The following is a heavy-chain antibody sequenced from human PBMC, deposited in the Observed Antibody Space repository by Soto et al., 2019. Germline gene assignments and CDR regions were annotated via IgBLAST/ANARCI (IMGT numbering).Heavy chain of an antibody. CDR3: TTRLV. CDR2: SKGKSDGGTR. V-gene: IGHV3-15*01. D-gene: IGHD5-12*01. J-gene: IGHJ4*02. CDR1: GFTFTETW. Sequence: EVQLVESGGGLIKPGASLRLSCAASGFTFTETWMTWVRQAPGKGLEWVGRSKGKSDGGTRDYAAPVRGRFTISRDDSKNTLYLHMNSLKTEDTAVYYCTTRLVWGQGTLVTVSS.